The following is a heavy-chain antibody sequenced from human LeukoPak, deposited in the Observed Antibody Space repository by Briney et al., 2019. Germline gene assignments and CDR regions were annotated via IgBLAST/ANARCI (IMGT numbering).Heavy chain of an antibody. CDR3: ARGFTSAAAGTSSLGY. CDR1: GYSISSGYY. D-gene: IGHD6-13*01. J-gene: IGHJ4*02. V-gene: IGHV4-38-2*01. CDR2: ISHSGST. Sequence: PSETLSLTCAVSGYSISSGYYWGWIRQPPGKGLEWIGTISHSGSTYYNPSLKSRVTISVDTSKNQFSLKLSSVTAADTAVYYCARGFTSAAAGTSSLGYWGQGTLVTVSS.